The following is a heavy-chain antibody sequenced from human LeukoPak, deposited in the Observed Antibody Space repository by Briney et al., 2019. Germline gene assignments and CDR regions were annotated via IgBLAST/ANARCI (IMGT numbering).Heavy chain of an antibody. CDR3: ARDQEGFDY. J-gene: IGHJ4*02. CDR2: IYPRDGST. Sequence: ASVKVSCKASGYTYTSNYIHWVRQAPGQRLEWMGMIYPRDGSTSYAQKFQGRVTVTRDTSTSTVHMELSGLRSEDTAVYYCARDQEGFDYWGQGTLVTVSS. CDR1: GYTYTSNY. V-gene: IGHV1-46*01.